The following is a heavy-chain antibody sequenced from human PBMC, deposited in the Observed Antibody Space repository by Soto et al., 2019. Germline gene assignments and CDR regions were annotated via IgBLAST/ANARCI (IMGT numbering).Heavy chain of an antibody. Sequence: GGSLRLSCVASGSTFGTYAIHWVRQAPSKGLQWVALISYEGSNTYYADSVKGRFTVSGDNSKSTLYLQMNSLRPEDTGVYYCARVTPGNNLYYFSGMDVWGQGTSVTVSS. D-gene: IGHD1-1*01. CDR3: ARVTPGNNLYYFSGMDV. V-gene: IGHV3-30-3*01. CDR2: ISYEGSNT. J-gene: IGHJ6*02. CDR1: GSTFGTYA.